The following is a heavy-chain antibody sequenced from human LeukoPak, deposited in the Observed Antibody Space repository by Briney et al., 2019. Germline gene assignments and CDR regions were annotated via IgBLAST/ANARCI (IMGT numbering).Heavy chain of an antibody. CDR2: IDPSDSYT. CDR3: AKTGITLFGGFLGCFDP. CDR1: RYSFISYC. V-gene: IGHV5-10-1*01. J-gene: IGHJ5*02. D-gene: IGHD3-10*02. Sequence: GESLKISCKGSRYSFISYCISRVRQMPGKGLEWMGRIDPSDSYTNYSPSFQGHVTISADKSISTAYLQWSSLKASDTAMYYCAKTGITLFGGFLGCFDPWGQGTLVTVSS.